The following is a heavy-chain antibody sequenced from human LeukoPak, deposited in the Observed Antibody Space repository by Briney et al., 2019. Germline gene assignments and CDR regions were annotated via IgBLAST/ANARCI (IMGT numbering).Heavy chain of an antibody. J-gene: IGHJ4*02. Sequence: ASVKVSCKASGYTFNTYSINWVRQAPGQGPEWVGWINAHTGNPTYAQGFTGRFVFSLDTSVSTAYLQISSLRAEDTAVYYCAREVLRLDYWGQGTLVTVSS. CDR2: INAHTGNP. V-gene: IGHV7-4-1*02. CDR1: GYTFNTYS. CDR3: AREVLRLDY.